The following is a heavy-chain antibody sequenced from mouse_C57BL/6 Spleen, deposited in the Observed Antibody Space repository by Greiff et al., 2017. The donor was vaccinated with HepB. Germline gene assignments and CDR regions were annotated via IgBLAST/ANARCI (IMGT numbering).Heavy chain of an antibody. CDR1: GYTFTDHS. CDR3: ACYDYDGGPWFAD. J-gene: IGHJ3*01. CDR2: IYPRDGST. D-gene: IGHD2-4*01. V-gene: IGHV1-78*01. Sequence: VQVVESAAELVKPGASVKISCKVSGYTFTDHSIHWMKQRPEQGLEWIGYIYPRDGSTKYNEKFKGKATLTADKSSSTAYMQLNSLTSEDSAVYFCACYDYDGGPWFADWGQGTLVTVSA.